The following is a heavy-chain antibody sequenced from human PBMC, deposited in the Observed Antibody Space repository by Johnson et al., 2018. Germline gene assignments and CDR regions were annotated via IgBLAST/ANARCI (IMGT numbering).Heavy chain of an antibody. Sequence: QVQLQESGGGVVQPGRSLRLSCVASGFIFSNYPMHWVRQAPGKGLEWVAVISDDGRAKHHADSVGGRFAISRDNSKTTLYLQLNRRGAEDSAVSYCARDRVRASAVYDFDYWGQGPPVTVSS. CDR3: ARDRVRASAVYDFDY. J-gene: IGHJ4*02. CDR1: GFIFSNYP. V-gene: IGHV3-30*09. D-gene: IGHD6-13*01. CDR2: ISDDGRAK.